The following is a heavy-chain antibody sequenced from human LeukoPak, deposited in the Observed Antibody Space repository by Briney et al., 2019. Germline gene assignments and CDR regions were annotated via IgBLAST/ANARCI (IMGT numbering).Heavy chain of an antibody. CDR2: IIPIFGTA. V-gene: IGHV1-69*05. CDR3: ARSMGESGYSQFYPFDY. D-gene: IGHD3-16*01. Sequence: ASVKVSCKASGGTFSSYAISWVRQAPGQGLEWMGGIIPIFGTANYAQKFQGRVTITTDESTSIAYMELSSLRSEDTAVYYCARSMGESGYSQFYPFDYWGQGTLVTVSS. CDR1: GGTFSSYA. J-gene: IGHJ4*02.